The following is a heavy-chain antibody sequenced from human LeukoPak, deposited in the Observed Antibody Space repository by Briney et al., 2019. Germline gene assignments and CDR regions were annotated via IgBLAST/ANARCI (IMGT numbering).Heavy chain of an antibody. CDR3: ARSRVTMVRGSPNWNFDY. V-gene: IGHV4-59*01. D-gene: IGHD3-10*01. CDR1: GGSMSSYY. Sequence: SETLSLTCTVSGGSMSSYYWSWIRQPPGKGLEWIGYIYYSGSTNYNPSLKSRVIILVDTSKNQFSLKLSSVTAADTAVYYCARSRVTMVRGSPNWNFDYWGQGILVTVSS. J-gene: IGHJ4*02. CDR2: IYYSGST.